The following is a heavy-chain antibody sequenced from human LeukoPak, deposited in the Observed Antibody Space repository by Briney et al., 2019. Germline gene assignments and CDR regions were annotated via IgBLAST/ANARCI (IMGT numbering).Heavy chain of an antibody. Sequence: PGGSLRLSCAASGFTFSSYAMHWVRQAPGKGLEYVSAISSNGGSTYYANSVKGRFTISRDNSKNTLYLQMGSLRAEDMAVYYCARGSGYSYGFTGRERTKSRLDYWGQGTLVTVSS. CDR2: ISSNGGST. J-gene: IGHJ4*02. V-gene: IGHV3-64*01. CDR3: ARGSGYSYGFTGRERTKSRLDY. CDR1: GFTFSSYA. D-gene: IGHD5-18*01.